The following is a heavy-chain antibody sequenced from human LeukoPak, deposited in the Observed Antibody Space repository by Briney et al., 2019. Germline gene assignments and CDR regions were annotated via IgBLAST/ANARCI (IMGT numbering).Heavy chain of an antibody. D-gene: IGHD5-12*01. Sequence: GGSLRLSCAASGFTFDDYAMHWVRQAPGKGLEWVSLISWDGGSTYYADSVKGRFTISRDNSKNSLYLQMNSLRAEDTALYYCAKDCLRASGYDNGGFDYWGQGTLVTVSS. V-gene: IGHV3-43D*03. CDR2: ISWDGGST. CDR3: AKDCLRASGYDNGGFDY. CDR1: GFTFDDYA. J-gene: IGHJ4*02.